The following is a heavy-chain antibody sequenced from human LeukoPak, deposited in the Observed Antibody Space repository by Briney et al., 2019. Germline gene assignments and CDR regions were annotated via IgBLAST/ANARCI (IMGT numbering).Heavy chain of an antibody. J-gene: IGHJ4*02. D-gene: IGHD5-18*01. V-gene: IGHV3-7*01. CDR1: GFSFSTYW. CDR3: ARDPSRGYSYGYADY. Sequence: GGSLRLSCAASGFSFSTYWMNWVRQPPGKGLEWVANIMRDGSEKYYVDSVKGRFTISRDNAKNSLYLQMNSLRAEDTAVYYCARDPSRGYSYGYADYWGQGSLVIISS. CDR2: IMRDGSEK.